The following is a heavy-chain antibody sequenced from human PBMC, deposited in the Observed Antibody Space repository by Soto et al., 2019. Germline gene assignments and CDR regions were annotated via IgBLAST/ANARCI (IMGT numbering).Heavy chain of an antibody. CDR3: VKDPTVLRFLEWFQNYFDY. J-gene: IGHJ4*02. CDR1: GFTFITYA. CDR2: ISASGGNT. D-gene: IGHD3-3*01. V-gene: IGHV3-23*01. Sequence: PGGSLRLSCAASGFTFITYAMSWVRQAPGRGLEWVSAISASGGNTYYADSVKGRFTISRDNSKNTLFLQMNSLRAEDTALYFCVKDPTVLRFLEWFQNYFDYWGQGTLVTVSS.